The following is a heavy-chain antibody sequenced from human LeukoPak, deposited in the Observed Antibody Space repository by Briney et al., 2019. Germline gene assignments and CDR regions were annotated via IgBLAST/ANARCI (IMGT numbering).Heavy chain of an antibody. D-gene: IGHD3-10*02. CDR3: ATRGAPFVPYYYYGMDV. V-gene: IGHV1-46*01. CDR2: INPSGGST. CDR1: GYTFTSYY. J-gene: IGHJ6*02. Sequence: ASVKVSCKASGYTFTSYYMHWVRQAPGQGLEWMGIINPSGGSTSYAQMFQGRVTMTRDTSTSTVYMELSSLRSEDTAVYYCATRGAPFVPYYYYGMDVWGQGTTVTVSS.